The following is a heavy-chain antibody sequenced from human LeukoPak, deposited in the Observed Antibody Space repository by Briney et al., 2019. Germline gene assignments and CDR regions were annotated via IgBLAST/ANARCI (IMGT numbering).Heavy chain of an antibody. CDR3: AIDQPVAGVSNFDS. CDR2: INPNTGNP. Sequence: ASVKVSCKASGYTFTRYAMNWLRQAPGQGLEWMGWINPNTGNPTYAQAVTGRFVFSLDTSVSTAYLQISSLNTEDTAVYYCAIDQPVAGVSNFDSWGQGTLVSVSS. D-gene: IGHD6-19*01. V-gene: IGHV7-4-1*02. CDR1: GYTFTRYA. J-gene: IGHJ4*02.